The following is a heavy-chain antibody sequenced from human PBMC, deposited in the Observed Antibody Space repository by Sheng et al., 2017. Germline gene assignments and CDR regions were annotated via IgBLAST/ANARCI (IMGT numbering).Heavy chain of an antibody. CDR3: ARGGPSRSNGY. CDR1: GFSFSSYE. J-gene: IGHJ4*02. Sequence: EVQLVESGGGLVQPGGSLRLSCAASGFSFSSYEMNWVRQAPGKGLEWLSYISGSGSTIYYADSVKGRFTISRDNAKNSLYLQLSSLRAEDTAVYYCARGGPSRSNGYWGQGTLVTVSS. D-gene: IGHD6-25*01. CDR2: ISGSGSTI. V-gene: IGHV3-48*03.